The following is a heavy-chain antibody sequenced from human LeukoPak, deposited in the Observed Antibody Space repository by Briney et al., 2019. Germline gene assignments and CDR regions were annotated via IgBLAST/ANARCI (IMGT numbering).Heavy chain of an antibody. CDR2: INTNSGGT. V-gene: IGHV1-2*02. J-gene: IGHJ5*02. CDR3: ARSVSFSGWFDP. D-gene: IGHD2-15*01. Sequence: ASVKVSCKASGYTFTGYYMHWVRLAPGQGLGLMGWINTNSGGTNYAEKFQGRVAMTRDTSISTAYMELSRLRSDATAVYYCARSVSFSGWFDPWGQGTLVTVSS. CDR1: GYTFTGYY.